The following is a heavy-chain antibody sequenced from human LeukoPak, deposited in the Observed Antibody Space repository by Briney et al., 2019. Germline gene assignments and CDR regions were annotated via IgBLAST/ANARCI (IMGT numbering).Heavy chain of an antibody. D-gene: IGHD6-13*01. CDR3: AKGPYSSSWDYNWFDP. Sequence: PGGSLRLSCAASGFTFSSYGMHWVRQAPGKGLEWVAVISYDGSNKYYADSVKGRFTISRDNSKNTLYLQMNSLRAEDTAVYYCAKGPYSSSWDYNWFDPWGQGTLVTVSS. V-gene: IGHV3-30*18. J-gene: IGHJ5*02. CDR2: ISYDGSNK. CDR1: GFTFSSYG.